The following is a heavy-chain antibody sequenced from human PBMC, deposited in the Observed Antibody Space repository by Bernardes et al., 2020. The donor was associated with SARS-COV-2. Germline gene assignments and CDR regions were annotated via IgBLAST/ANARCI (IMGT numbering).Heavy chain of an antibody. CDR1: GGSISSSTDY. Sequence: SETLSLTCTVSGGSISSSTDYWGWIRQPPGKGLEWIGTTHYSGSTYYNPSLKSRVTIFVDTSKNHFSLRLSSVTAADTAVYYCARHVCSGGTCYFDPWGQGTLVTVSS. CDR2: THYSGST. D-gene: IGHD2-15*01. J-gene: IGHJ5*02. CDR3: ARHVCSGGTCYFDP. V-gene: IGHV4-39*01.